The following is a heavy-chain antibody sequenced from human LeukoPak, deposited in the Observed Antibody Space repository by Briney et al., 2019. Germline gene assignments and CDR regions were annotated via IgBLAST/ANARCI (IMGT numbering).Heavy chain of an antibody. Sequence: GGSLRLSCATSGFTFSNAWMTWVRQAPGKGLEWVSYISSSGSTIYYADSVKGRFTISRDNAKNSLYLQMNSLRAEDTAVYYCARQRTMVAFDIWGQGTMVTVSS. CDR3: ARQRTMVAFDI. J-gene: IGHJ3*02. CDR1: GFTFSNAW. CDR2: ISSSGSTI. D-gene: IGHD4/OR15-4a*01. V-gene: IGHV3-48*04.